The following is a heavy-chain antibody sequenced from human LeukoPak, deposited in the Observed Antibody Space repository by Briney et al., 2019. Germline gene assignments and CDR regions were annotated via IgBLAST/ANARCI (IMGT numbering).Heavy chain of an antibody. CDR2: INPNSGGT. CDR1: GYTFTGYY. Sequence: ASVKVSCKASGYTFTGYYMHWVRQAPGQGLEWMGWINPNSGGTNYAQKFQGRVTMTRDTSISTAYMELSRLRSEDTAVYYCARNEVGGSYYFDYWGQGTLVTVSS. CDR3: ARNEVGGSYYFDY. V-gene: IGHV1-2*02. D-gene: IGHD1-26*01. J-gene: IGHJ4*02.